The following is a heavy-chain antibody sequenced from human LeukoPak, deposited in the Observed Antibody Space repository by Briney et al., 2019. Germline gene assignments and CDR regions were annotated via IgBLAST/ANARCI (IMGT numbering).Heavy chain of an antibody. J-gene: IGHJ5*02. CDR3: ARDLSIVVVVAAQGGFDP. CDR1: GYTFTSYD. D-gene: IGHD2-15*01. Sequence: ASVKVSCKASGYTFTSYDINWVRQATGQGLEWMGWMNPNSGNTGYAQKFQGRVTMTRNTSTSTAYMELSSLRSEDTAVYYCARDLSIVVVVAAQGGFDPWGQGTLVTVSS. CDR2: MNPNSGNT. V-gene: IGHV1-8*01.